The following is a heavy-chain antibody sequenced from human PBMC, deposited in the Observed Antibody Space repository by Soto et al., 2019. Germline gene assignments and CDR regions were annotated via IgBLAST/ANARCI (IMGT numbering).Heavy chain of an antibody. D-gene: IGHD3-22*01. V-gene: IGHV4-39*01. CDR3: ARLLYDRSGYYYFDY. CDR2: IYYSGSM. J-gene: IGHJ4*02. Sequence: PSETLSLTCSVSGGSISSTSYYWGWIRQPPGKGLEWIGSIYYSGSMYHNPSLKSRVSTSVDTSKNQFSLKLNSVTAADTALYYCARLLYDRSGYYYFDYWGRGTLVTVSS. CDR1: GGSISSTSYY.